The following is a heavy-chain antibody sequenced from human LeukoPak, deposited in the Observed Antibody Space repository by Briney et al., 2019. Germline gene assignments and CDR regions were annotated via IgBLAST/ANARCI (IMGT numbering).Heavy chain of an antibody. D-gene: IGHD3-10*01. CDR3: ARDLGDGEFDS. CDR1: GFAVSSND. Sequence: GGPLRLSCAASGFAVSSNDMSWVHQATGKGLKWVSTIYVGGRTYYADSVKGRFTISRDDSKNMVYLQMNSLRAEDTATYFCARDLGDGEFDSWGQGTLVTVSS. CDR2: IYVGGRT. J-gene: IGHJ4*02. V-gene: IGHV3-53*01.